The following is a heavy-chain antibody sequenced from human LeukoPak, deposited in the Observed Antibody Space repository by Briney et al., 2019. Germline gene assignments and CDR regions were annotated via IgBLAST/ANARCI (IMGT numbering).Heavy chain of an antibody. CDR1: GFTFSNYW. D-gene: IGHD4-17*01. CDR3: ARDYVFSTATVIKRTHAFDI. Sequence: GGSLRLSCAVSGFTFSNYWMHWVRQAPGKGLVWVSRIYSDGSSTSYADSVKGRFTTSRDNAKNTLYLQMNSLRAEDTAVYYCARDYVFSTATVIKRTHAFDIWGQGTMVTVSS. V-gene: IGHV3-74*01. J-gene: IGHJ3*02. CDR2: IYSDGSST.